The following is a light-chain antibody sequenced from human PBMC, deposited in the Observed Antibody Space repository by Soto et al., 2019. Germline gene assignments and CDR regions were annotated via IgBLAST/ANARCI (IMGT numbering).Light chain of an antibody. J-gene: IGLJ3*02. CDR3: SSYTSSSTRRV. V-gene: IGLV2-14*01. Sequence: QSALTQPASVSGSPGQLITISCTGTSSDVGGYNYVSWYQQHPGKAPKFMIYEVSNRPSGVSNRFSGSKSGNTASLTISGLQAEDEADYYCSSYTSSSTRRVFGGGTKLTVL. CDR1: SSDVGGYNY. CDR2: EVS.